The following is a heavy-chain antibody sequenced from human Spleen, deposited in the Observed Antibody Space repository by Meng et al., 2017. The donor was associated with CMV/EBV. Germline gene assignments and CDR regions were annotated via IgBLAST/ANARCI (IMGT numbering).Heavy chain of an antibody. V-gene: IGHV4-34*01. CDR3: ASPLQDY. CDR1: GGSFSGYY. J-gene: IGHJ4*02. Sequence: VQLQQWGAGLFKPSETLSLTGAVYGGSFSGYYWSWIRQPPGKGLEWIGEINHSGSTNYNPSLKSRVTISVDTSKNQFSLKLSSVTAADTAVYYCASPLQDYWGQGTLVTVSS. CDR2: INHSGST.